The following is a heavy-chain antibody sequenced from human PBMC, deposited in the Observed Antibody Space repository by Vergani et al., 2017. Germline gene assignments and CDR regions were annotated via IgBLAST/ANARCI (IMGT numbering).Heavy chain of an antibody. CDR3: GRVADFYGLGSRLLDL. J-gene: IGHJ5*02. D-gene: IGHD3-10*01. CDR2: MYHSGST. CDR1: GGSMSGYY. Sequence: QVRLQESGPGLVKPSETLSLTCSVSGGSMSGYYWSWIRQPPGKELEWIGYMYHSGSTNYNPSLETRVTISGDTSKNQFSLKLNSVTDADTAVYYCGRVADFYGLGSRLLDLWGQGILVTVSS. V-gene: IGHV4-59*01.